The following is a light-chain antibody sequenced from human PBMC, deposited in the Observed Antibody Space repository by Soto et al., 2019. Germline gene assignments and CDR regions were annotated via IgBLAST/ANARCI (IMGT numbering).Light chain of an antibody. Sequence: DIVLTPSPATLSLSPGERVTLSCGASPSVSSSRLAWYQQKPGQAPRLLMYDASRRAFGIPDRFSGSGSGTDFTLTISRLEPEDFAVYYCQQYGSSPITFGQGTRLEIK. CDR2: DAS. CDR3: QQYGSSPIT. CDR1: PSVSSSR. J-gene: IGKJ5*01. V-gene: IGKV3D-20*01.